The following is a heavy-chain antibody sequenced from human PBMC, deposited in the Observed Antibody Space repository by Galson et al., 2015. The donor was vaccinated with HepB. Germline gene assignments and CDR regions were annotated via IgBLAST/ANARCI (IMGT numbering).Heavy chain of an antibody. J-gene: IGHJ4*02. CDR3: AKGGYTVTTNYFDY. D-gene: IGHD4-17*01. CDR1: GFTFDDYT. CDR2: ISWDGGST. Sequence: SLRLSCAASGFTFDDYTMHWVRQAPEKGLEWVSLISWDGGSTYYADSVKGRFTISRDNSKNSLYLQMNSLRTEDTALYYCAKGGYTVTTNYFDYWGQGTLVTVSS. V-gene: IGHV3-43*01.